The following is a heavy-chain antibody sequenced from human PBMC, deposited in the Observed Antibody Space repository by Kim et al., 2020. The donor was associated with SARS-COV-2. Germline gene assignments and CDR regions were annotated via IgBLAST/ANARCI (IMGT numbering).Heavy chain of an antibody. Sequence: GGSLRLSCAASGFTFSSYNMNWVRQAPGKGPEWISYISSRSSTIYYADSAKGRFTISRDNAKNSLYLQMNSLRDEDTAVYYCARNLRGPYMRDGPGYFDNWGQGTLVTVSP. D-gene: IGHD3-16*01. J-gene: IGHJ4*02. CDR3: ARNLRGPYMRDGPGYFDN. V-gene: IGHV3-48*02. CDR2: ISSRSSTI. CDR1: GFTFSSYN.